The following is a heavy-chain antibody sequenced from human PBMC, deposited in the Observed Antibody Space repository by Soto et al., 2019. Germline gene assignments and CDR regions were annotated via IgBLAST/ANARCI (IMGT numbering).Heavy chain of an antibody. J-gene: IGHJ5*02. Sequence: QVQLVQSGAEVKKPGSSVKVSCKASGGTFSSYAISWVRQAPGQGLEWMGGIIPIFGTANYAQKFQGRVRITADESTSTAYMELSSLRSEDTAVYYCAREEYYYDSSGYYPPFDPWGQGTLVTVSS. CDR1: GGTFSSYA. V-gene: IGHV1-69*12. CDR3: AREEYYYDSSGYYPPFDP. CDR2: IIPIFGTA. D-gene: IGHD3-22*01.